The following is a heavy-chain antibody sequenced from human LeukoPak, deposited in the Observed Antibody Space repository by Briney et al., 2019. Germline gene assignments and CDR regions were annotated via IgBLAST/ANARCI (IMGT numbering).Heavy chain of an antibody. CDR3: ARARSGAVARNYNWFDP. J-gene: IGHJ5*02. CDR1: GYTFTTFD. V-gene: IGHV1-18*01. CDR2: ISTYNGNT. D-gene: IGHD6-19*01. Sequence: GASVKLSCKASGYTFTTFDISWVRQAPGQGLEWMGWISTYNGNTNYAQNLQGRVTMTTDTSTSTAYMELRSLTSDDTAVYYCARARSGAVARNYNWFDPWGQGTLVTVSS.